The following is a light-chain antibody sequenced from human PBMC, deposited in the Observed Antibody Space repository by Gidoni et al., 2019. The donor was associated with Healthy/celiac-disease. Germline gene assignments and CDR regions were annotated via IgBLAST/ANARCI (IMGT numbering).Light chain of an antibody. CDR2: DDS. CDR3: QVWDSSSDHVV. J-gene: IGLJ2*01. CDR1: NIGSKS. V-gene: IGLV3-21*02. Sequence: SYVLTQPPSVSVAPGQTASITCGGNNIGSKSVHWYPQKPGQAPVLVVYDDSDRPSGIPERFSGSNSGNTATLTISRGEAGDEADYYCQVWDSSSDHVVFGGGTKLTVL.